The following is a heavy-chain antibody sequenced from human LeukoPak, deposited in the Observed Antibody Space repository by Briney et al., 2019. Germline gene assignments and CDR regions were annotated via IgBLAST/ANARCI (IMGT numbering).Heavy chain of an antibody. CDR2: IYSGGST. Sequence: GGSLRLSCAASGFTVSSNYMSWVRQAPGKGLEWVSVIYSGGSTYYADSVKGRFTISRDNSKSTLYLQMNSLRAEDTAVYYCARGALRFYYFDYWGQGTLVTVSS. CDR3: ARGALRFYYFDY. J-gene: IGHJ4*02. D-gene: IGHD3-3*01. CDR1: GFTVSSNY. V-gene: IGHV3-53*01.